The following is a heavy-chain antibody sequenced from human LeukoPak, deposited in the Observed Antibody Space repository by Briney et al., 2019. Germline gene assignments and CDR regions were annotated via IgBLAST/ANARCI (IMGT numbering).Heavy chain of an antibody. J-gene: IGHJ6*03. CDR3: ASCSSTSPTPLYYYYMDV. CDR2: IIPIFGTA. D-gene: IGHD2-2*01. Sequence: GVSVKVSCKASGGTFSSYAISWVRQAPGQGLEWMGGIIPIFGTANYAQKFQGRVTITADESTSTAYMELSSLRSEDTAVYYCASCSSTSPTPLYYYYMDVWGKGTTVTVSS. V-gene: IGHV1-69*13. CDR1: GGTFSSYA.